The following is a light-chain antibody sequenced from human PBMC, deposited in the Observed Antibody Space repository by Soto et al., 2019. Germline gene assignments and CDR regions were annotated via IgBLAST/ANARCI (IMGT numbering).Light chain of an antibody. Sequence: PGERATLSCRASQSLRSGDLACYQQIPGQAPGLLIYGASSRATGIPDGFSGSGSGTDFNLTVSRLAPEDFAVYYCHQYGTSPRTLGQGTKVDIK. CDR2: GAS. CDR3: HQYGTSPRT. V-gene: IGKV3-20*01. CDR1: QSLRSGD. J-gene: IGKJ1*01.